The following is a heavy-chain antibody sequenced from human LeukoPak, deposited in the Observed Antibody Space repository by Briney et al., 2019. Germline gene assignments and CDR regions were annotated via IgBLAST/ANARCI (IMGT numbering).Heavy chain of an antibody. D-gene: IGHD4-23*01. CDR2: ISSSGSTI. CDR3: AKAHTTVAPWYIEKHFDY. CDR1: GFTFSDYY. J-gene: IGHJ4*02. Sequence: KPGGSLRLSCAASGFTFSDYYMSWIRLAPGKGLEWVSYISSSGSTIYYADSVKGRFTISRDNAKNSLYLQMNSLRAEDTAVYYCAKAHTTVAPWYIEKHFDYWGQGTLVTVSS. V-gene: IGHV3-11*01.